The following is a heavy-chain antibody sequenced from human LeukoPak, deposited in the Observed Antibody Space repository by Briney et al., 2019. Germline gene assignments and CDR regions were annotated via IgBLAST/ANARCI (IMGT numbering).Heavy chain of an antibody. CDR1: GFTFSTYS. V-gene: IGHV3-21*01. J-gene: IGHJ4*02. CDR2: VSSSSYYI. D-gene: IGHD7-27*01. CDR3: ARDRTGEPDY. Sequence: GGSLRLSCAASGFTFSTYSMNWVRQAPGKGLEWVSSVSSSSYYIYYADSVKGRFTISRDNAKNSLYLQMNSLRAEDTAVYYCARDRTGEPDYWGQGTLVTVSS.